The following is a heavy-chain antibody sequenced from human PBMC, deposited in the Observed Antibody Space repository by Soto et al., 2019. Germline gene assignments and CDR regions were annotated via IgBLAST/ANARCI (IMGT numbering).Heavy chain of an antibody. CDR2: INPSGGST. V-gene: IGHV1-46*01. CDR1: GYTFTSYY. CDR3: ARSRLMVYDAFDI. J-gene: IGHJ3*02. Sequence: QVQLVQSGAEVKKPGASVKLSCKASGYTFTSYYMHWVRQAPGQGLEWMGVINPSGGSTSYAQKFQGIVTMTRDTSTSTVYMELSSLSSEDTAVYYCARSRLMVYDAFDIWGHGTMVTVSS. D-gene: IGHD2-8*01.